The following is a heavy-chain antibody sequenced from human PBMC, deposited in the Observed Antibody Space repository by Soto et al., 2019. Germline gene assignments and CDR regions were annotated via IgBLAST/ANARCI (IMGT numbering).Heavy chain of an antibody. D-gene: IGHD3-10*01. V-gene: IGHV4-34*01. CDR3: GRFDPTLNTGTYYYYMDV. CDR1: GESFSGYY. J-gene: IGHJ6*03. Sequence: QVQLQQWGAGLLKPSETLSLTCAVYGESFSGYYWSWIRQPPGKGLEWIGEINHSGSTKYNPSLKSRVTISGGRSKGPFLLKPRFGTAAETAGYFWGRFDPTLNTGTYYYYMDVWGKGTTVIVSS. CDR2: INHSGST.